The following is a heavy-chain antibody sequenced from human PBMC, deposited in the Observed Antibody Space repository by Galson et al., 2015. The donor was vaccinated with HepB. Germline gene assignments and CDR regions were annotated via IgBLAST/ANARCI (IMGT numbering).Heavy chain of an antibody. J-gene: IGHJ5*02. CDR3: ARVANVDTAMVRKWFDP. CDR2: ISSSSSHT. V-gene: IGHV3-11*05. Sequence: SLRLSCAASGFTFSDYYMSWIRQAPGKGLEWVSYISSSSSHTNYADSVKGRFTISRDNAQNSLYLQMSSLRADDTAVYYCARVANVDTAMVRKWFDPWGQGTLVTVPS. D-gene: IGHD5-18*01. CDR1: GFTFSDYY.